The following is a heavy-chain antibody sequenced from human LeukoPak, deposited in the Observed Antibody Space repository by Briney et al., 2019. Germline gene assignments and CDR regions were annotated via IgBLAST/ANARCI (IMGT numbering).Heavy chain of an antibody. CDR1: GFTFSSYA. J-gene: IGHJ4*02. CDR3: AKEMGVVLMVYALNY. V-gene: IGHV3-23*01. CDR2: ISGSGGNT. D-gene: IGHD2-8*01. Sequence: GGSLRLSCAASGFTFSSYAMSWVRQAPGKGLEWVSGISGSGGNTFYADSVKGRFTISRDNSKSTLSLQMNSLRAEDTAVYYCAKEMGVVLMVYALNYWGQGNLVTVSS.